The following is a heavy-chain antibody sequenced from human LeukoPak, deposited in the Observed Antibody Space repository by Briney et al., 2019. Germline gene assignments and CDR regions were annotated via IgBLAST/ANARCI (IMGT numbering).Heavy chain of an antibody. CDR3: AKDMVGDGYVFDY. V-gene: IGHV3-48*04. D-gene: IGHD5-24*01. Sequence: PGGSLRLSCAASGFTFSNYNMNWVRQAPGKGLEWVSYISSGSSTIYYADSVKGRFTISRDNAKNSLYLQMNSLRAEDTALYYCAKDMVGDGYVFDYWGQGTLVTVSS. CDR2: ISSGSSTI. CDR1: GFTFSNYN. J-gene: IGHJ4*02.